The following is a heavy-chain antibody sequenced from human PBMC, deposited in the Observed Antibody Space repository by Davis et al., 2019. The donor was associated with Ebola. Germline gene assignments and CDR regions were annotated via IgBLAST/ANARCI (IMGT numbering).Heavy chain of an antibody. J-gene: IGHJ4*02. V-gene: IGHV4-34*01. CDR1: GGSFSGYY. Sequence: SETLSLTCAVYGGSFSGYYWSWIRQPPGKGLEWIGEINHSGSTYYNPSLKSRVTISVDTSKNQFSLKLSSVTAADTAVYYCARHVDAGGYSYGHYFDYWGQGTLVTVSS. CDR3: ARHVDAGGYSYGHYFDY. CDR2: INHSGST. D-gene: IGHD5-18*01.